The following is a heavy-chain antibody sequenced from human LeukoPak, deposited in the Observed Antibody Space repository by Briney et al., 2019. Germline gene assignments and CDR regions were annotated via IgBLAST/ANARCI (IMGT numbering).Heavy chain of an antibody. V-gene: IGHV4-61*01. CDR3: ARTTEGYCSSASCFGFSYSYYMDV. D-gene: IGHD2-2*01. J-gene: IGHJ6*03. CDR2: IYYSGST. Sequence: SETLSLTCTVSGYSISSIYYWGWFRQPPGKGLEWIGYIYYSGSTNYNPSLKSRVTISVDTSKNQFSLKLSSVIAADTAVYYCARTTEGYCSSASCFGFSYSYYMDVWGKGTTVTISS. CDR1: GYSISSIYY.